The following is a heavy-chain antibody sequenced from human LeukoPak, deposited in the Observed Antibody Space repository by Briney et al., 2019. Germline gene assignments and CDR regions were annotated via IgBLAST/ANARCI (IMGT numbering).Heavy chain of an antibody. CDR2: ISSSGSTI. CDR3: ARDLWLTYYYYMDV. V-gene: IGHV3-11*01. D-gene: IGHD4/OR15-4a*01. Sequence: WGSLRLSCAASGFTFSDYYMSWIRQAPGKGLEWVSYISSSGSTIYYADSVKGRFTISRDNAKNSLYLQMNSLRAEDTAVYYCARDLWLTYYYYMDVWGKGTTVTISS. J-gene: IGHJ6*03. CDR1: GFTFSDYY.